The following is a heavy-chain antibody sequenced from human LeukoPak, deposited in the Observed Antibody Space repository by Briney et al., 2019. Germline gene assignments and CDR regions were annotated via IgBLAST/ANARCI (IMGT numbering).Heavy chain of an antibody. CDR1: GYTFTGYY. CDR2: INPNSGGT. J-gene: IGHJ4*02. V-gene: IGHV1-2*02. D-gene: IGHD6-19*01. CDR3: ASSIAVAGTGFDY. Sequence: GASVKVPCKASGYTFTGYYMHWVRQAPGQGLEWMGWINPNSGGTNYAQKFQGRVTMTRDTSISTAYMELSRLRSDDTAVYYCASSIAVAGTGFDYWGQGTLVIVSS.